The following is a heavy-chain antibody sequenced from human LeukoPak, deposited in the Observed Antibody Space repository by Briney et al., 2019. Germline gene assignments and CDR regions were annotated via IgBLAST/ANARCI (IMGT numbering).Heavy chain of an antibody. D-gene: IGHD1-26*01. CDR1: GYSFSKYW. V-gene: IGHV5-51*01. J-gene: IGHJ3*02. CDR3: ARRNLASGHGSYSPFDI. CDR2: NFPDDSIT. Sequence: GESLKISCMGSGYSFSKYWLGWVRQMPGKGLEWMGLNFPDDSITRYSPSFQGQVSISADKSISTAYLQWSSLKPSDTAMYYCARRNLASGHGSYSPFDIWGQGTMVTVSS.